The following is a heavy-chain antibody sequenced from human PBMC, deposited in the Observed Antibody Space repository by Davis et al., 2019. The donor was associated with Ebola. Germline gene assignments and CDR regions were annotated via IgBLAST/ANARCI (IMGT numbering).Heavy chain of an antibody. CDR1: GFTFSSYA. CDR3: AREVLGRFDP. J-gene: IGHJ5*02. CDR2: ISYDGSNK. V-gene: IGHV3-30-3*01. D-gene: IGHD1-14*01. Sequence: GGSLRLSCAASGFTFSSYAMHWVRQAPGKGLEWVAVISYDGSNKYYADSVKGRFTISRDNSKNTLYRQMNSLRDEDTAVYYCAREVLGRFDPWGQGTLVTVSS.